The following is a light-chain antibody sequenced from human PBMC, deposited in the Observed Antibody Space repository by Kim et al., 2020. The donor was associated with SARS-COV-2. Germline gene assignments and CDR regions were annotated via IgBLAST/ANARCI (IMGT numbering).Light chain of an antibody. CDR3: QQYDNLPYS. J-gene: IGKJ2*03. V-gene: IGKV1-33*01. Sequence: SASVGDRVTLTCQASQDISNYLNWYQQKPGKAPKLLIYDASNLETGVPSRFSGSGSGTDITFTISSLQPEDIATYYCQQYDNLPYSFGQGTKLEI. CDR2: DAS. CDR1: QDISNY.